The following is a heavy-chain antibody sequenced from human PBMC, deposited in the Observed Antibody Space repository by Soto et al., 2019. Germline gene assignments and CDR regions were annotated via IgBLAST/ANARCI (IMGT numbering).Heavy chain of an antibody. CDR3: ARKWFGEPHKFDY. J-gene: IGHJ4*02. Sequence: SDTLSLTCAVSGRSIRSTSWWSWVRQPPGKGLEWIGEIHHDGSSNYNPSLKSRVTISVDKSKNQFSLKVNSVTAADTAVYYCARKWFGEPHKFDYWGQGALVTVS. V-gene: IGHV4-4*02. CDR1: GRSIRSTSW. CDR2: IHHDGSS. D-gene: IGHD3-10*01.